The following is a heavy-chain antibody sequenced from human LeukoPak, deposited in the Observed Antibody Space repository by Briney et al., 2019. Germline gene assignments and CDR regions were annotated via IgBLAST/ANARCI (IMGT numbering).Heavy chain of an antibody. D-gene: IGHD6-13*01. V-gene: IGHV3-23*01. CDR3: AKSWGIHSSSWYLSFDS. CDR2: ISNTGGGT. CDR1: GFTFTNYA. Sequence: GGSLRLSCAASGFTFTNYAMSWVRQAPGKGLEWVSTISNTGGGTYYAGSVKGRFTISRDNSKNTLYLQMNSLRADESAVYYCAKSWGIHSSSWYLSFDSWGQGIPVTVSS. J-gene: IGHJ4*02.